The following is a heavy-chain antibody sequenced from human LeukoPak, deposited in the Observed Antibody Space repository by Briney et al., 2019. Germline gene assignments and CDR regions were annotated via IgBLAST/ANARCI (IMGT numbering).Heavy chain of an antibody. CDR3: ARGRFFYGWGMDV. CDR1: GLTLDKYW. V-gene: IGHV3-7*03. CDR2: IRQDGREK. J-gene: IGHJ6*02. Sequence: PGGSLRLSCVASGLTLDKYWTTWVRQAPGKGLEWVANIRQDGREKDLVDSVKGRFTISRDDATSSVYLQMSSVRVEDTAIYYCARGRFFYGWGMDVWGQGTTVTVS. D-gene: IGHD3-10*01.